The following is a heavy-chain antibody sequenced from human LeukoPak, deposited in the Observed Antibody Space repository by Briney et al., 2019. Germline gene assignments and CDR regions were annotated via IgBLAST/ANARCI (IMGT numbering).Heavy chain of an antibody. J-gene: IGHJ4*02. CDR1: GFTFSRSG. CDR3: AKDLPGGNFDY. CDR2: IRKDGSNT. D-gene: IGHD3-16*01. Sequence: PGGSLRLSCAASGFTFSRSGIHWVRQAPGKGPEWVAFIRKDGSNTYYGDSVKGRFTISRDNSKNTLYLQMSSLRPEDTAVYYCAKDLPGGNFDYWGQGTLVSVSS. V-gene: IGHV3-30*02.